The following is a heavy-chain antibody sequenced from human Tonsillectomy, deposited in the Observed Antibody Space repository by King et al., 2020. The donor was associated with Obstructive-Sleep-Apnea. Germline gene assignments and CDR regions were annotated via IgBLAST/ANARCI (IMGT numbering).Heavy chain of an antibody. Sequence: VQLVESGGGVVQPGRSLRLSCAASGFIFWNYAMYLVRQAPGKGLGWGAVIYYDASNKYYADSVKGRFSISRDDSKNTLSLQMNSLRAEDTAVYFCARSNYDYYPLFCAMDVWGQGTTVTISS. CDR2: IYYDASNK. CDR3: ARSNYDYYPLFCAMDV. V-gene: IGHV3-30*04. CDR1: GFIFWNYA. J-gene: IGHJ6*02. D-gene: IGHD3-3*01.